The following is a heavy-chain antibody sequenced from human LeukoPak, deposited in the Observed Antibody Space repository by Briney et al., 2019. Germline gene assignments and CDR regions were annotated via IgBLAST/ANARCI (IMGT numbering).Heavy chain of an antibody. CDR3: ARISSSRDWFDP. V-gene: IGHV3-23*01. Sequence: GGSLRLSCAASGFTFSTYAMSWVRQAPGKGLEWVSAISGSGASTYSADSVKGRFTISRDNSKNTLFLQMNSLRAEDTAVYYCARISSSRDWFDPWGQGTLVTVSS. CDR1: GFTFSTYA. D-gene: IGHD6-13*01. J-gene: IGHJ5*02. CDR2: ISGSGAST.